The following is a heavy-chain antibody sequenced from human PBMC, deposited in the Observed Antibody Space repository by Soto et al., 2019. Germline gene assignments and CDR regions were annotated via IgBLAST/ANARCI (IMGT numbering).Heavy chain of an antibody. D-gene: IGHD2-15*01. V-gene: IGHV3-9*01. Sequence: GGSLRLSCAASGFTFDDYAMHWVRQAPGKGLEWVSGISWNSGSIGYADSVKGRFTISRDNAKNSLYLQMNSLRAEDTALYYCAKDIEGLVAATCFDYWGQGTLVTVSS. CDR1: GFTFDDYA. CDR2: ISWNSGSI. CDR3: AKDIEGLVAATCFDY. J-gene: IGHJ4*02.